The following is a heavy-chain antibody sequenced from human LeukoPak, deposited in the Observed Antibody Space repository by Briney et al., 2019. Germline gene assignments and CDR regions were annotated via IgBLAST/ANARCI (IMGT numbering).Heavy chain of an antibody. D-gene: IGHD4-11*01. V-gene: IGHV3-33*01. CDR2: IWYDGSNK. J-gene: IGHJ6*02. Sequence: PGRSLRLSCAASGFTFSSNGMHWVRQAPGKGLEWVGIIWYDGSNKYYADSVKGRFTISRDNSKDTLYLQMNSLRVEDTAVYYCARPYYSNYYYYGMDVWGQGTTVTVSS. CDR3: ARPYYSNYYYYGMDV. CDR1: GFTFSSNG.